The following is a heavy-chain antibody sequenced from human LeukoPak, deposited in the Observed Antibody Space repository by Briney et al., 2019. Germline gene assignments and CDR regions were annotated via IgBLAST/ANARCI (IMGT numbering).Heavy chain of an antibody. J-gene: IGHJ4*02. V-gene: IGHV1-2*02. CDR1: GYTFTGYY. Sequence: ASVKVSCKASGYTFTGYYMHWVRPAPGQGLEWMGWINPNSGGTNYAQKFQGRVSMTRDTSISTTYMEVSRLRSDDTAVYYCARVYYCGGDCYAFDYWGQGTLVTDSS. D-gene: IGHD2-21*02. CDR2: INPNSGGT. CDR3: ARVYYCGGDCYAFDY.